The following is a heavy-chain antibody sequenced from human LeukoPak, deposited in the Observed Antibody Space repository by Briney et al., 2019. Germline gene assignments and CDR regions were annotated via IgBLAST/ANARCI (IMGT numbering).Heavy chain of an antibody. CDR2: IYYSGST. CDR3: ARRTGDYYDSSGYYYSKVFDY. CDR1: GGSISSSSYY. V-gene: IGHV4-39*01. Sequence: SETLSLTCTVSGGSISSSSYYWGWIRQPPGKGLEWIGSIYYSGSTYYNPSLKSRVTISVDTSKNQFSLKLSSVTAADTAVYYCARRTGDYYDSSGYYYSKVFDYWGQGTLATVSS. J-gene: IGHJ4*02. D-gene: IGHD3-22*01.